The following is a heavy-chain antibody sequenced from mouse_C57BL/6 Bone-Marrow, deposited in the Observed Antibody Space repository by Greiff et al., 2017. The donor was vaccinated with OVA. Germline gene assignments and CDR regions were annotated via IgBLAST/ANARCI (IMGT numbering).Heavy chain of an antibody. CDR3: ARCAYGRVPWYFDV. CDR1: GYTFTDYN. Sequence: EVQLQQSGPELVKPGASVKMSCKASGYTFTDYNMHWVKQSHGKSLEWIGYINPNNGGTSYNQKFKGKATLTVNKSSSTAYMELRSLTSEDSAVYYCARCAYGRVPWYFDVWGTGTTVTVSS. J-gene: IGHJ1*03. CDR2: INPNNGGT. D-gene: IGHD1-1*01. V-gene: IGHV1-22*01.